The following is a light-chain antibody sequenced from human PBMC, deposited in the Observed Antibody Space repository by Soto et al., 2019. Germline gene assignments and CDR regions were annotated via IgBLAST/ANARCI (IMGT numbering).Light chain of an antibody. CDR2: GAS. V-gene: IGKV3-20*01. CDR3: QQYGGMWT. CDR1: QSVSSSY. Sequence: EIVLTQSPGTLSLSPGERATLSCRASQSVSSSYLGWYQQKPGQAPRLLMYGASSRATGIPDRFSGSGSGTDFTLTINRLEPEDFAVYYCQQYGGMWTFGQGTKVDIK. J-gene: IGKJ1*01.